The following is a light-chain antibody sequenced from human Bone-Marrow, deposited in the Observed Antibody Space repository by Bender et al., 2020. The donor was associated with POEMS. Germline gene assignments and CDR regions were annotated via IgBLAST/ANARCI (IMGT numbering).Light chain of an antibody. V-gene: IGLV1-36*01. CDR1: SSNIGNHG. Sequence: QSVVTQPPSLSEAPRQRVTISCSGSSSNIGNHGVNWYQQLPGEAPKLLIYYDDLLTPGVSDRFSASQSGTSASMAIRELQSEDYALYYCSPWDDSLGGWVFAGGTKLTV. CDR3: SPWDDSLGGWV. CDR2: YDD. J-gene: IGLJ3*02.